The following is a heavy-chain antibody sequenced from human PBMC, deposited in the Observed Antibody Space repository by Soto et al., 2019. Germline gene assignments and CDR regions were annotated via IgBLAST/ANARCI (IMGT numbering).Heavy chain of an antibody. CDR3: ARDRGSGRY. D-gene: IGHD2-8*02. CDR1: GFAFSSKG. Sequence: GGSLRLSCVASGFAFSSKGMHWVRQAPGKGLEWVAIIWYDGSNQYYADSVKGRFTVSRDNAKNTLYLQMNSLKGEDTAVYYCARDRGSGRYWGQGTLVTVSS. V-gene: IGHV3-33*01. J-gene: IGHJ4*02. CDR2: IWYDGSNQ.